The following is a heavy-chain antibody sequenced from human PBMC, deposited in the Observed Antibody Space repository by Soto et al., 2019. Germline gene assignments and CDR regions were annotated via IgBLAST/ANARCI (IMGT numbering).Heavy chain of an antibody. CDR3: AKSDNTVTTLRGAFDI. CDR1: GFTFSSYG. CDR2: ISYDGSNK. Sequence: GGSLRLSCAASGFTFSSYGMHWVRQAPGKGLEWVAVISYDGSNKYYADSVKGRFTISRDNSKNTLYLQMNSLRAEDTAVYYCAKSDNTVTTLRGAFDIWGQGTMVTVSS. J-gene: IGHJ3*02. V-gene: IGHV3-30*18. D-gene: IGHD4-4*01.